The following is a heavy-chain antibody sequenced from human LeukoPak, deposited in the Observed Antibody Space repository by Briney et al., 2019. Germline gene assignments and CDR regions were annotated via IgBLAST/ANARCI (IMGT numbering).Heavy chain of an antibody. CDR1: GYSISSGYY. Sequence: SETLSLTCTVSGYSISSGYYWGWIRQPPGKGLEWIGSIYHSGSTYYNPSLKSRVTISVDTSKNQFSLKLSSVTAADTAVYYCARDGWTYGDYVPDDAFDIWGQGTMVTVSS. V-gene: IGHV4-38-2*02. J-gene: IGHJ3*02. D-gene: IGHD4-17*01. CDR2: IYHSGST. CDR3: ARDGWTYGDYVPDDAFDI.